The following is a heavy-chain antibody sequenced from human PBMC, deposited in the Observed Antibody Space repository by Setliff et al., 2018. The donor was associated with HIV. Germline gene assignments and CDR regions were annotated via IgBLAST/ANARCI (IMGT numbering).Heavy chain of an antibody. V-gene: IGHV2-5*02. D-gene: IGHD6-13*01. CDR3: ARRAGSSWFRFYCDY. CDR2: LYWDDDK. CDR1: GFSLSTSGAA. J-gene: IGHJ4*02. Sequence: SGPTLVNPTQTLPLTCTFSGFSLSTSGAAVGWIRQPPGKALEWLAILYWDDDKRYTPSLNNRLTITKGTSKNQVVLTMTNVDPVDTATYFCARRAGSSWFRFYCDYWGQGALVTVSS.